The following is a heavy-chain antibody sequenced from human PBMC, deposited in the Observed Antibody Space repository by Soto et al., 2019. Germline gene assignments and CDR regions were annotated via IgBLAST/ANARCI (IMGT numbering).Heavy chain of an antibody. CDR2: AYYSGTT. CDR1: GASFSGSY. D-gene: IGHD2-2*02. V-gene: IGHV4-59*13. J-gene: IGHJ4*02. Sequence: SETLSLTCAVSGASFSGSYWSWIRQPPGKGLEWIGYAYYSGTTVYNPSLKSRVSISVDTSKKHVSLRLNSVTAADTAVYYCARGTRLGYCSSTSCYRTYDFDYWGQGTLVTVSS. CDR3: ARGTRLGYCSSTSCYRTYDFDY.